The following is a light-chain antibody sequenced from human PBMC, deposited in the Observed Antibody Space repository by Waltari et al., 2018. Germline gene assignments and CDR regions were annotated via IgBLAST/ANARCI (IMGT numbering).Light chain of an antibody. CDR1: SRDVGLHLP. V-gene: IGLV2-8*01. Sequence: QSALTQPPSASGSPGQAVAISCSGTSRDVGLHLPLSLYQHHPGTPPSLSIDEVNKRPSGVPDRFSGSKSGNTAALTVSGLQSEDEAVYFCSSYTGIRSVIFGGGTHLSVL. J-gene: IGLJ2*01. CDR2: EVN. CDR3: SSYTGIRSVI.